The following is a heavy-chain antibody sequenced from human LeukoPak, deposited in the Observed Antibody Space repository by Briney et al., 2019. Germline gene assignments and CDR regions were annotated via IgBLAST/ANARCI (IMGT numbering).Heavy chain of an antibody. CDR2: INPSGGST. V-gene: IGHV1-46*01. J-gene: IGHJ6*03. Sequence: SVKVSCKASGYTFTSYYIHWVRQAPGQGLEWMGFINPSGGSTNYAQNFKGRVTIHRDTSRNTLYMELSSLRAEDAAVYYFARGPSITMVRGGQWYYYLDVWGKGTTVTISS. CDR1: GYTFTSYY. CDR3: ARGPSITMVRGGQWYYYLDV. D-gene: IGHD3-10*01.